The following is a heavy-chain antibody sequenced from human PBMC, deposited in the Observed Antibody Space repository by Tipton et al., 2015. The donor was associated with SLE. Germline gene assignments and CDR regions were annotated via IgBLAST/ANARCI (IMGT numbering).Heavy chain of an antibody. V-gene: IGHV4-38-2*01. J-gene: IGHJ4*02. D-gene: IGHD3-16*02. CDR2: IYHSGST. CDR1: GYSISSGYY. CDR3: ARGSLRLGELSLAY. Sequence: TLSLTCAVSGYSISSGYYWGWIRQPPGKGLEWIGSIYHSGSTYYNPSLKSRVTISVDTSKNQFSLKLSSVTAADTAVYYCARGSLRLGELSLAYWGQGTLVTVSS.